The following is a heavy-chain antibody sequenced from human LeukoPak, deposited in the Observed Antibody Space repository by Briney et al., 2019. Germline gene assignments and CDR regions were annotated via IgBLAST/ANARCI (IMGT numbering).Heavy chain of an antibody. CDR3: ARNPHHCSGGSCYYYYMDV. D-gene: IGHD2-15*01. CDR1: GGSFSGYY. J-gene: IGHJ6*03. V-gene: IGHV4-34*01. Sequence: SETLSLTCAVYGGSFSGYYWSWIRQPPGKGLEWIGEINHSGSTNYNPSLKSRVTISVDTSKNQFSLKLSSVTAADTAVYYCARNPHHCSGGSCYYYYMDVWGKGTTVTVSS. CDR2: INHSGST.